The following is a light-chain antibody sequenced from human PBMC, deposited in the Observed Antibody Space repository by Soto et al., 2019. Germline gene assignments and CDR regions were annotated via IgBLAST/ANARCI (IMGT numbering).Light chain of an antibody. J-gene: IGKJ4*01. CDR2: SAS. CDR1: QSVSKN. Sequence: EIVLTQSPATLSVSPGERATLSCRASQSVSKNLAWYQQKPGQAPRVLIYSASTRATGIPARFSGSGSGTELTLTISSLQSEDSAVYYCQQYDDSPPLTFGGGTKVDIK. V-gene: IGKV3-15*01. CDR3: QQYDDSPPLT.